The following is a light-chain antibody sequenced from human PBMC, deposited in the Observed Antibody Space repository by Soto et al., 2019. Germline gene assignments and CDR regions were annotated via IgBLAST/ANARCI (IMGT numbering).Light chain of an antibody. CDR2: EAS. V-gene: IGKV1-5*03. CDR1: QSISSW. J-gene: IGKJ1*01. Sequence: NQKKTPPSTLSGSIDNRVTITCRASQSISSWLAWYQQKPGKAPKLLIYEASSLKSGVPSRFSGSRSGTDFTLTISSLQPEDFATYYCQQNYSSASTFGQGTKVDIK. CDR3: QQNYSSAST.